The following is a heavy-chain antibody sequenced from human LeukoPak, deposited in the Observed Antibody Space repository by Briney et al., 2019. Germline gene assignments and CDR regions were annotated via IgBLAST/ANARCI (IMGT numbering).Heavy chain of an antibody. D-gene: IGHD3-22*01. CDR3: ARDAPPEGRGFPYDPFDI. CDR1: GGTFSNSG. V-gene: IGHV1-69*04. CDR2: ILPLLPIT. J-gene: IGHJ3*02. Sequence: ASVKVSCKASGGTFSNSGISWVRQAPGQGLEWMGRILPLLPITNYAQKFHDRVTITADKSTSTAYMELSSLRSDDTAVYYCARDAPPEGRGFPYDPFDIWGQGTMVTVSS.